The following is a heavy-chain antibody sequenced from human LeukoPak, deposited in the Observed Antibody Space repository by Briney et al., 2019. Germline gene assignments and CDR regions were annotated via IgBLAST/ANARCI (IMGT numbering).Heavy chain of an antibody. Sequence: ASVKVSCKASGYTFTGYYMHWVRRAPGQGLEWMGWINPNSGGTNYAQKFQGRVTMTRDTSISTAYMELSRLRSDDTAVYYCARGTPRYYYDSSGYAPMSYWGQGTLVTVSS. V-gene: IGHV1-2*02. CDR2: INPNSGGT. CDR1: GYTFTGYY. CDR3: ARGTPRYYYDSSGYAPMSY. J-gene: IGHJ4*02. D-gene: IGHD3-22*01.